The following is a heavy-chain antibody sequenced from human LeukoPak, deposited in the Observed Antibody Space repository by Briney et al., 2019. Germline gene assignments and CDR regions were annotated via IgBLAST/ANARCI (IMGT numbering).Heavy chain of an antibody. D-gene: IGHD6-13*01. J-gene: IGHJ4*02. CDR1: GGSISSGSYY. CDR2: IYTSGST. Sequence: SQTLSLTCSVSGGSISSGSYYWSWIRQPAGKGLEWIGRIYTSGSTNYNPSLKSRVTISVDTSKNQFSLKLSSVIAADTAVYYCARGTGYSSSWPIDYWGQGTLVTVSS. V-gene: IGHV4-61*02. CDR3: ARGTGYSSSWPIDY.